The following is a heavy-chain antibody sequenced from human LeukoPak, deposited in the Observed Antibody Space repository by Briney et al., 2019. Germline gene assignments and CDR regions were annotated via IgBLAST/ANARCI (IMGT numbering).Heavy chain of an antibody. Sequence: ASVKVSCKASGYTFTGYYMHWVGQAPGQGREWMGWINPNSGGTNYAQKFQGRVPMTTATSTTTTYIALSRLRSDDTAAYYCSRAGPPDYYYSYIDVWGKGTPVTVSS. V-gene: IGHV1-2*02. CDR1: GYTFTGYY. CDR2: INPNSGGT. CDR3: SRAGPPDYYYSYIDV. J-gene: IGHJ6*03.